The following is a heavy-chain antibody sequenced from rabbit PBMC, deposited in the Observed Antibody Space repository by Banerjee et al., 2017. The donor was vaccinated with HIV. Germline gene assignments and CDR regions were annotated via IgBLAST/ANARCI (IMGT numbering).Heavy chain of an antibody. CDR1: GLDFSSSYW. V-gene: IGHV1S45*01. CDR3: ARRSGWGDSL. J-gene: IGHJ3*01. D-gene: IGHD4-1*01. Sequence: QEQLEESGGDLVMPEGSLTLTCKASGLDFSSSYWIYWVRQAPGKGLEWIACIYAGSSGSTYYASWAKGRFTISKTSSTTVTLQMTSLTAADTATYFCARRSGWGDSLWGQGTLVTVS. CDR2: IYAGSSGST.